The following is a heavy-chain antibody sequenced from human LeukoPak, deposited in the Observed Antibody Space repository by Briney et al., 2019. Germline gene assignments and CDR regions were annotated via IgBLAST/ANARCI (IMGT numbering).Heavy chain of an antibody. CDR1: GGSISSYY. D-gene: IGHD3-10*02. V-gene: IGHV4-59*01. J-gene: IGHJ4*02. CDR2: IYYSAST. CDR3: ARGPVFGELLT. Sequence: SERLSLTCTVSGGSISSYYWSWVRPPPREGRGWIGYIYYSASTNYNPSLKSRVTISVDTSKNQFSLKLSSVTAADTAVYYCARGPVFGELLTWGQGTLVTVSS.